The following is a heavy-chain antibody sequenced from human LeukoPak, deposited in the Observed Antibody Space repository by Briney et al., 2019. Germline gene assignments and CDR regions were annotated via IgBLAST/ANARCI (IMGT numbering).Heavy chain of an antibody. CDR1: GFTFGDYA. D-gene: IGHD2-2*02. Sequence: PGGSLRLSCTASGFTFGDYAMSWVRQAPGKGLEWVGFIRSKAYGGTTEYAASVKGRFTISRDDSKSIAYLQMNSLKTEDTAVYYCTRDVRWRCSSTSCYNPQAFDYWGQGTLVTVSS. V-gene: IGHV3-49*04. J-gene: IGHJ4*02. CDR3: TRDVRWRCSSTSCYNPQAFDY. CDR2: IRSKAYGGTT.